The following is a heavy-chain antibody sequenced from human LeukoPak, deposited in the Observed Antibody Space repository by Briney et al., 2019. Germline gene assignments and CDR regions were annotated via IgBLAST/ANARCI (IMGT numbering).Heavy chain of an antibody. J-gene: IGHJ5*02. Sequence: PSETLSLTCTVSGGSISSYYWSWIRQPPGKGLEWIGYIYYSGSTNYNPSLKSRVTISVDTSKNQFSLKLSSVTAADTAVYYCAGSAAAAHNWFDPWGQGTLVTVSS. V-gene: IGHV4-59*08. CDR1: GGSISSYY. D-gene: IGHD6-13*01. CDR2: IYYSGST. CDR3: AGSAAAAHNWFDP.